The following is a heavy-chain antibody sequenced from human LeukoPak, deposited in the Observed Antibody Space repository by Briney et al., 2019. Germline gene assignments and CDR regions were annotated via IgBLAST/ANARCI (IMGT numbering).Heavy chain of an antibody. D-gene: IGHD3-22*01. CDR1: GFTFSSYS. CDR3: ARDSDYYDSSGYPWDDAFDI. J-gene: IGHJ3*02. Sequence: GGSLRLSCAASGFTFSSYSMNWVRQAPGKGLEWVSSISSSSSYIYYADSVKGRFTISRDNAKNSLYLQMNSLRAEDTAVYYCARDSDYYDSSGYPWDDAFDIWGQGTMVTVSS. CDR2: ISSSSSYI. V-gene: IGHV3-21*01.